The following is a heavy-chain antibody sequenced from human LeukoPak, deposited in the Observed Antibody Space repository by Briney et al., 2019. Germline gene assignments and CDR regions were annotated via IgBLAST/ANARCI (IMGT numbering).Heavy chain of an antibody. Sequence: PSETLSLTCTVSGGSISSYYWSWIRQPPGKGLEWIGYIYYSGSTNYNPSLKSRVTISVDTSKNQFSLKLSSVNAADTAVYYCARDREYYYDSSGSRSYYYYGMDVWGQGTTVTVSS. D-gene: IGHD3-22*01. V-gene: IGHV4-59*01. CDR2: IYYSGST. CDR3: ARDREYYYDSSGSRSYYYYGMDV. CDR1: GGSISSYY. J-gene: IGHJ6*02.